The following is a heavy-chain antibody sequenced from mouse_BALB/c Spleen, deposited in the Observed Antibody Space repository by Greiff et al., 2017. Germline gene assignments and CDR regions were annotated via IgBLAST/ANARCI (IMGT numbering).Heavy chain of an antibody. J-gene: IGHJ3*01. CDR3: APYYGSAWFAY. D-gene: IGHD1-1*01. Sequence: EVQLHQSGAELVRPGALVKLSCKASGFNIKDYYMHWVKQRPEQGLEWIGWIDPENGNTIYDPKFQGKASITADTSSNTAYLQLSSLTSEDTAVYYCAPYYGSAWFAYWGQGTLVTVSA. V-gene: IGHV14-1*02. CDR1: GFNIKDYY. CDR2: IDPENGNT.